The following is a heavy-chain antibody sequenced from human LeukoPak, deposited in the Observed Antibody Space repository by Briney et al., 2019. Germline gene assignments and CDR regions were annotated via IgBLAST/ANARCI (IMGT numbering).Heavy chain of an antibody. D-gene: IGHD1-26*01. CDR3: ARENSGSYREFDY. J-gene: IGHJ4*02. CDR2: IYTRGST. Sequence: SETLSLTCTVSGGSISRYYWSWIRQPAGKGLEWIGRIYTRGSTNYNASLKSRVSMSVDTSKNQFSLKLSSVTAADTAVFYCARENSGSYREFDYWGQGTLVTVSS. V-gene: IGHV4-4*07. CDR1: GGSISRYY.